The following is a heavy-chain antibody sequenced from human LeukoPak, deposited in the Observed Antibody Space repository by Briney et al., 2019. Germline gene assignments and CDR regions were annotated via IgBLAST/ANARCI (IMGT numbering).Heavy chain of an antibody. J-gene: IGHJ4*02. Sequence: SETLSLTCTVSGGSISSSSFYWGWIRQPPGKGLEWIGSIYYSGSTYYNPSLKRRVTISVDTSKNQFSLILTSVTAADTAVYYCASEHYDFWSGYLTPPSNYWGQGTLVTVSS. V-gene: IGHV4-39*02. CDR1: GGSISSSSFY. CDR3: ASEHYDFWSGYLTPPSNY. CDR2: IYYSGST. D-gene: IGHD3-3*01.